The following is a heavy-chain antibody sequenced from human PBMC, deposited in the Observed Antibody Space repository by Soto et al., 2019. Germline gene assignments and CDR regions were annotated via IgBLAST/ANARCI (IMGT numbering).Heavy chain of an antibody. CDR3: ARGGDYYDSSGYLSYGMDV. Sequence: ASVKVSCKASGGTFSSYAISWVRQAPGQGLEWMGGIIPIFGTANYAQKFQGRATITADGSTSTAYMELSSLRSEDTAVYYCARGGDYYDSSGYLSYGMDVWGQGTTVTVSS. J-gene: IGHJ6*02. D-gene: IGHD3-22*01. CDR2: IIPIFGTA. CDR1: GGTFSSYA. V-gene: IGHV1-69*13.